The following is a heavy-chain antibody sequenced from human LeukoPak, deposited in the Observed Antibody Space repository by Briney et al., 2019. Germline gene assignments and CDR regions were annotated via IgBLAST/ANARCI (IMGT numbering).Heavy chain of an antibody. J-gene: IGHJ4*02. CDR3: ATSRTFDY. D-gene: IGHD1-7*01. CDR1: GFTFSSYW. Sequence: GGSLRLSCEASGFTFSSYWMHWVRQAPGKGPVWVSHINTDGGTTSYADSVKGRFTISRDNVKNTLYLQMNSLRAEDTAVYYCATSRTFDYWGQGTLVTVSS. CDR2: INTDGGTT. V-gene: IGHV3-74*01.